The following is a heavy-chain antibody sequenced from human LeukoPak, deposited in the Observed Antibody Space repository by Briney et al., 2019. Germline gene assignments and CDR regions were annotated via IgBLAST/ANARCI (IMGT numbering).Heavy chain of an antibody. J-gene: IGHJ4*02. Sequence: GGSLRLSCAASGFTFSSYAMSWVRQAPGKGLEWVSAFSGSGGSTYYADSVKGRFTISRDNSKNTLYLQMNNLRAEDTAVYYCAKQLGYCSDGSCYFPYWGQGTLVTVSS. CDR1: GFTFSSYA. CDR2: FSGSGGST. D-gene: IGHD2-15*01. CDR3: AKQLGYCSDGSCYFPY. V-gene: IGHV3-23*01.